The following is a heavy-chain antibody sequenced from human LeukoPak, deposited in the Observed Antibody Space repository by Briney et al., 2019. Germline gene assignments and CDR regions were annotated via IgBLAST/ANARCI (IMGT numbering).Heavy chain of an antibody. CDR2: IIPIFGTA. CDR1: GGTFSSYA. CDR3: ARDSVNLGIATAGNDY. Sequence: SVKVSCKASGGTFSSYAISWVRQAPGQGLEWMGGIIPIFGTANYAQKFQGRVTITTDESTSTAYMELSSLRSEDTAVYYCARDSVNLGIATAGNDYWGQGTLVTVSS. D-gene: IGHD6-13*01. J-gene: IGHJ4*02. V-gene: IGHV1-69*05.